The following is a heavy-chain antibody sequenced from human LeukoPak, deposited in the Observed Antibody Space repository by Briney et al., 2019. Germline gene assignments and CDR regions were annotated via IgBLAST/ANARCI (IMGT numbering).Heavy chain of an antibody. J-gene: IGHJ4*02. CDR2: ISGGGDDT. V-gene: IGHV3-23*01. CDR3: ARDDRSGVVVAALDY. Sequence: GGSLRLSCAVSGFIFSSSAMSWVRQAPGKGLEWVSAISGGGDDTSYADSVKGRFTISRDNAKNTLYLQMNSLRAEDTALYFCARDDRSGVVVAALDYWGQGTLVTVSS. CDR1: GFIFSSSA. D-gene: IGHD3-22*01.